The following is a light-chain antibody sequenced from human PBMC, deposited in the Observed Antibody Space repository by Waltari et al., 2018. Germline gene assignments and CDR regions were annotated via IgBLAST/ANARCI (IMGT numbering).Light chain of an antibody. CDR2: GAS. V-gene: IGKV3-20*01. CDR3: QQYGNSPRYT. CDR1: QSVSGSY. Sequence: EIVLPQSPGTLSSSPGERATLSCRASQSVSGSYLAWYQQKPGQAPRLLIYGASSRAPGVPDRFGGSGSGTDFTLTISRLEPEDFAVYYCQQYGNSPRYTFGQGTKLEIK. J-gene: IGKJ2*01.